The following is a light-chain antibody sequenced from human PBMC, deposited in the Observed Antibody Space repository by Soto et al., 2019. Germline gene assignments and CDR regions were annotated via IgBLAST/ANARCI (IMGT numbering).Light chain of an antibody. Sequence: QSVLTQPPSVSAAPRQRVTISCSGSSSNIGSNTVNWYQQLPGTAPKLLIYSNNQRPSGVPDRFSGSKSGTSASLAISGLQSEDEADYYCAAWDDSLNGPVFGGGTKLTVL. V-gene: IGLV1-44*01. CDR3: AAWDDSLNGPV. CDR1: SSNIGSNT. CDR2: SNN. J-gene: IGLJ3*02.